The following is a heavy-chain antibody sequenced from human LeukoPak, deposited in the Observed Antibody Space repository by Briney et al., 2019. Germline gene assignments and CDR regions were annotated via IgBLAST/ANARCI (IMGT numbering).Heavy chain of an antibody. D-gene: IGHD1-26*01. V-gene: IGHV3-7*01. CDR2: IKQDGSEK. J-gene: IGHJ6*03. CDR3: ARAGSGSYYYMDV. CDR1: GFTFSSYW. Sequence: GGSLRLFCAASGFTFSSYWMSWVRQAPGKGLEWVANIKQDGSEKYYVDSVKGRFTISRDNAKNSLYLQMNSLRAEDTAVYYCARAGSGSYYYMDVWGKGTTVTVSS.